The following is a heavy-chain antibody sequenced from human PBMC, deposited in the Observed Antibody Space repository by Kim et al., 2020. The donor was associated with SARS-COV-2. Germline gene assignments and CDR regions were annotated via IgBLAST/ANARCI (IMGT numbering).Heavy chain of an antibody. CDR2: ISGDGGVT. Sequence: GGSLRLSCEASGFFFDNYAMHWVRRVPGQGLEWVSVISGDGGVTYYADSVKGRFTVSRDNFAYSLILEMSSLRFEDTALYYCVRDRRDIVPRCVNYGMD. CDR1: GFFFDNYA. CDR3: VRDRRDIVPRCVNYGMD. D-gene: IGHD5-12*01. J-gene: IGHJ6*01. V-gene: IGHV3-43*02.